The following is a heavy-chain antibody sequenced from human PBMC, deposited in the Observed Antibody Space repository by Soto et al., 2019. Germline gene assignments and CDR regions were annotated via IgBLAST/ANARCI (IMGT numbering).Heavy chain of an antibody. V-gene: IGHV3-21*01. CDR2: ISSSSSYI. CDR1: GFTFSSYS. J-gene: IGHJ6*02. CDR3: ARSIAAAGLDYYYYGMDV. D-gene: IGHD6-13*01. Sequence: GGSLRLSCAASGFTFSSYSMNWVRQAPGKGLEWVSSISSSSSYIYYADSVKGRFTISRDNAKNSLYLQMNSLRAEDTAVYYCARSIAAAGLDYYYYGMDVWGQGTTATVSS.